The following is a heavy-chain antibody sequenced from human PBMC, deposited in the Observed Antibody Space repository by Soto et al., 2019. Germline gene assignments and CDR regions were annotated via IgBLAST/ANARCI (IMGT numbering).Heavy chain of an antibody. Sequence: SKTLSLTCGVSGGSFSGYYWNWIRQPPGKGLEWLGEISRSGSATYNPSLKGRVTMSVDTSKNQISLNVTSVTAADTAVYYCARGPLMTYYVNSGVRDRGSFDVSAQGSVVTVYS. V-gene: IGHV4-34*01. CDR2: ISRSGSA. D-gene: IGHD3-10*01. J-gene: IGHJ4*02. CDR1: GGSFSGYY. CDR3: ARGPLMTYYVNSGVRDRGSFDV.